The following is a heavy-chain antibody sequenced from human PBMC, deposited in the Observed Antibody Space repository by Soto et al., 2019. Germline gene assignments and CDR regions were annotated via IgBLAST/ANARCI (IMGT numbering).Heavy chain of an antibody. CDR3: ARDRRFYDFWSGYLGGTPEDYYYGMDV. V-gene: IGHV1-18*01. CDR2: ISAYNGNT. J-gene: IGHJ6*02. Sequence: ASVKVSCKASGYTFTRYGISWVRQAPGQGLEWMGWISAYNGNTNYAQKLQGRVTMTTDTSTSTAYLELRSLRSDDTAVYYCARDRRFYDFWSGYLGGTPEDYYYGMDVWGQGTTVTVSS. CDR1: GYTFTRYG. D-gene: IGHD3-3*01.